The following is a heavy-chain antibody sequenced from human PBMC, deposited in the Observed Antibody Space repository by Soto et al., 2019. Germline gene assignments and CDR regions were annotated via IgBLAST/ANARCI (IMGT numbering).Heavy chain of an antibody. CDR3: ARAAETRYYGMDV. V-gene: IGHV1-18*04. CDR2: ISTYSGKT. CDR1: DYTFTSYG. J-gene: IGHJ6*02. Sequence: ASVKVSCKASDYTFTSYGISWVRQAPGQGLEWMGWISTYSGKTDYARKLQGRVTRTTDTSTSTAYMELRSLRFDDTAVYYCARAAETRYYGMDVWGQGTTVTV.